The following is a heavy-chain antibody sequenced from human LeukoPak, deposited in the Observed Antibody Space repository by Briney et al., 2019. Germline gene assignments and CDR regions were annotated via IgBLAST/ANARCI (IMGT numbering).Heavy chain of an antibody. CDR1: GGSISSGGYY. CDR3: ASGRFHNYYDSSGYYYV. V-gene: IGHV4-31*03. D-gene: IGHD3-22*01. J-gene: IGHJ4*02. CDR2: IYYSGST. Sequence: SQTLSLTCTVSGGSISSGGYYWRSTRQHPGKGLEWIGYIYYSGSTHYNPSLKSRVTISVDTSKNQFSLKLSSVTAADTAVYYCASGRFHNYYDSSGYYYVWGQGTLVTVSS.